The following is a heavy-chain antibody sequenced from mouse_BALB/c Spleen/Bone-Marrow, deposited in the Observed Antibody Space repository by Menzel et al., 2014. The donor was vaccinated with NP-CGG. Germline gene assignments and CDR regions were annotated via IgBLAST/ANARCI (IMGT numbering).Heavy chain of an antibody. Sequence: EVMLVESGGGLVQPGGSLRLSCTTSGFTFTDYYMGWVRQPPGKALEWLAFIRNKAYGYTTEYSASVRGRFTISRDNSQSILYLQMNTLRAEDSATYYCARFPMDCWGQGTSVTVSS. CDR1: GFTFTDYY. J-gene: IGHJ4*01. CDR2: IRNKAYGYTT. CDR3: ARFPMDC. V-gene: IGHV7-3*02.